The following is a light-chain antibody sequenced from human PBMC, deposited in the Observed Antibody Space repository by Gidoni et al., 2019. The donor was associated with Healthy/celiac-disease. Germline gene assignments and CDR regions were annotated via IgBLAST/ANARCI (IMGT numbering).Light chain of an antibody. Sequence: QSVLTQPPSVSGAPGQRVTISCTGSSSNIGAGYDVHWYQHLPGTAPKLLIYPNNNRPSGVPDRFSGSKSGTSASLAITGLQAEDEADYYCQSFDSSLSGVVFGGGTKLTVL. CDR1: SSNIGAGYD. CDR2: PNN. J-gene: IGLJ2*01. CDR3: QSFDSSLSGVV. V-gene: IGLV1-40*01.